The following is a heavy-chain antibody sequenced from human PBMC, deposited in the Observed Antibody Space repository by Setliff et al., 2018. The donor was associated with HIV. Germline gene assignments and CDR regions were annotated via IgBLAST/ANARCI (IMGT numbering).Heavy chain of an antibody. CDR2: IYTSRGT. D-gene: IGHD6-13*01. V-gene: IGHV4-61*05. CDR1: GGSISRSSYH. J-gene: IGHJ4*02. CDR3: ARSPSYRSSWEYYFDY. Sequence: SETLSLTCTVSGGSISRSSYHWGWIRQPPGKGLEWIGYIYTSRGTNYNHSLRTRAIISVDTSNQFSLKLSSVTAADAAVYYCARSPSYRSSWEYYFDYWGQGILVTVSS.